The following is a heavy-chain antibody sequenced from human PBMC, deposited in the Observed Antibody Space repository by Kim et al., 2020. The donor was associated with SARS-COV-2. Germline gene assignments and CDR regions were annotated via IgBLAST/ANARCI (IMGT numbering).Heavy chain of an antibody. CDR2: IYYSGST. Sequence: SETLSLTCTVPGGSISSSSYYWGWIRQPPGKGLEWIGSIYYSGSTYYNPSLKSRVTISVDTSKNQFSLKLSSVTAADTAVYYCARETHYGSGSYPFDYWGQGTLVTVSS. J-gene: IGHJ4*02. V-gene: IGHV4-39*07. D-gene: IGHD3-10*01. CDR3: ARETHYGSGSYPFDY. CDR1: GGSISSSSYY.